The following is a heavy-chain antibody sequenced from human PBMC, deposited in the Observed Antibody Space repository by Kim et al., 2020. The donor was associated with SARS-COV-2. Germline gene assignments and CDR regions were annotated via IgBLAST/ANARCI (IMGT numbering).Heavy chain of an antibody. CDR1: GGSVSSGSYY. D-gene: IGHD3-22*01. CDR3: ARIPQGRYDSSGFSPKLAFDI. Sequence: SETLSLTCTVSGGSVSSGSYYWSWIRQPPGKGLEWIGYIYYSGSTNYNPSLKSRVTISVDTSKNQFSLKLSSVTAADTAVYYCARIPQGRYDSSGFSPKLAFDIWGQGTMVTVSS. CDR2: IYYSGST. J-gene: IGHJ3*02. V-gene: IGHV4-61*01.